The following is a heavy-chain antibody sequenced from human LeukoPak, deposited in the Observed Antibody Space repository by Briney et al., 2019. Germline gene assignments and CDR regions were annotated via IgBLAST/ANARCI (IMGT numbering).Heavy chain of an antibody. Sequence: SETLSLKCTVAGGSINGSGYHWGWIRQPPGKGLEWIGTIYYRGTTYYKPSLKSRVTISLDTPKNQFSLSLTSMTAADTAVYYCARGSYFDLWGRGTLDTVSS. CDR2: IYYRGTT. CDR1: GGSINGSGYH. V-gene: IGHV4-39*07. CDR3: ARGSYFDL. J-gene: IGHJ2*01.